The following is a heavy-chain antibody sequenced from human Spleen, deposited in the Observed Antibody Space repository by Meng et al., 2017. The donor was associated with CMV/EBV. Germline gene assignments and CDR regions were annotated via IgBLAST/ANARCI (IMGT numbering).Heavy chain of an antibody. Sequence: VHLQGAGRGRVKPSHTLSLTGPFPGGASSISNYYSSWIRQPPGKGLEWSGHIYNSGSTYYNPSLKSRITISVDTSKNQFSLKLSSVTAADTAVYYCARGQKGYFDLWGRGALVTVSS. V-gene: IGHV4-30-4*01. CDR3: ARGQKGYFDL. CDR1: GGASSISNYY. J-gene: IGHJ2*01. CDR2: IYNSGST.